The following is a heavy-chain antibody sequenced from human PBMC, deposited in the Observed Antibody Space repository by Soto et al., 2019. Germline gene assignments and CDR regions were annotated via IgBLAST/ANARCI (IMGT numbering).Heavy chain of an antibody. D-gene: IGHD3-10*01. V-gene: IGHV4-39*01. Sequence: QLQLQESGSGLVKPSETLSLTCTVSGGSISSSSYYWGWIRQPPGKGLEWIGSIYYSGSTYYNPSLKSRVTISVDTSKNQFSLKLSSVTAADTAVYYCARHPPIRYYYGSGSFDYWGQGTLVTVSS. CDR3: ARHPPIRYYYGSGSFDY. J-gene: IGHJ4*02. CDR2: IYYSGST. CDR1: GGSISSSSYY.